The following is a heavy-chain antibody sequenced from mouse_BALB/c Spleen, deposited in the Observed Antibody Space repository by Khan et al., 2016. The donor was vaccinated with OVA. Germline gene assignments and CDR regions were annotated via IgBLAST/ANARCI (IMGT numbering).Heavy chain of an antibody. V-gene: IGHV5-9-3*01. Sequence: EVELVESGGGLVKPGGSLKLSCAASGFTFSSYAMSWVRQTPEKRLEWVATISSGGSYTYYPDSVKGRFNISSDHAKNTLYLQMSSLRSEETAMYYCARQGGIYDGPFDYWGQGTTLTVSS. D-gene: IGHD2-3*01. CDR1: GFTFSSYA. CDR2: ISSGGSYT. CDR3: ARQGGIYDGPFDY. J-gene: IGHJ2*01.